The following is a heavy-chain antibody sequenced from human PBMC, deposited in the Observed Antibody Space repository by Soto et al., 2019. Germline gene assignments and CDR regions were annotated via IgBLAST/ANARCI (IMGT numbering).Heavy chain of an antibody. Sequence: PSDTPSLSCAGYGGSFSGYCWSWIRQPPGKGLEWIGEINHSGSTNYNPSLKSRVTISVDTSKNQFSLKLSSVTAADTALYYCARGSGQAVLTANFDYWGQVTLGTVS. CDR1: GGSFSGYC. D-gene: IGHD2-21*02. CDR3: ARGSGQAVLTANFDY. CDR2: INHSGST. V-gene: IGHV4-34*01. J-gene: IGHJ4*02.